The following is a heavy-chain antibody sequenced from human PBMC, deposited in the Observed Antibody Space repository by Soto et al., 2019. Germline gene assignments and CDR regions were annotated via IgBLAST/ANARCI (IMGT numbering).Heavy chain of an antibody. V-gene: IGHV3-23*01. J-gene: IGHJ4*02. Sequence: GGSLRLSCAASGFTFSSYTMSWVRQAPGKGLEWVSAISGSGGSTYYADSVKGRFTISRDNSKNTLYLQMNSLRAEDTAVYYCAKVPGTPWPLVWYFDYWGQGTLVTVSS. CDR1: GFTFSSYT. CDR3: AKVPGTPWPLVWYFDY. CDR2: ISGSGGST. D-gene: IGHD1-1*01.